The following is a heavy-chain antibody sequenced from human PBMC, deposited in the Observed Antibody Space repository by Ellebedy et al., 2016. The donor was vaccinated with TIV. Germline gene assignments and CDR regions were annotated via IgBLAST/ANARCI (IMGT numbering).Heavy chain of an antibody. CDR3: ASGPNHYFFDY. Sequence: MPSETLSLTCTFSGDSISNYYWSWIRQPPWKGLEWIGYIYYRGSANYNPSLKSRVTISLDTPRKQICMRLTFVTAADAAVYYCASGPNHYFFDYWGQGTLVTVSS. CDR2: IYYRGSA. J-gene: IGHJ4*02. D-gene: IGHD3-10*01. CDR1: GDSISNYY. V-gene: IGHV4-59*01.